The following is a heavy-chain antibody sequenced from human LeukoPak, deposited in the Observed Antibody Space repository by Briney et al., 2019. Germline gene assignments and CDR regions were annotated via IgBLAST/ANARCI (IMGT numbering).Heavy chain of an antibody. J-gene: IGHJ4*02. V-gene: IGHV3-23*01. CDR2: IRDSGATT. CDR1: GFTFRSDA. D-gene: IGHD6-25*01. Sequence: GGSLRLSCVASGFTFRSDAMSWVRQAPGKGLEWVSTIRDSGATTYYADSVKGRFTISRDNSKNMLYLQMNSLRVEDTAVYYCAKGRHESDVDFEFRGQGALVTVSS. CDR3: AKGRHESDVDFEF.